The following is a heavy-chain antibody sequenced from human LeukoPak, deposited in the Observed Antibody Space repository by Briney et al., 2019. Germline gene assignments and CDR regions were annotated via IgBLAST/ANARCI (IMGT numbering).Heavy chain of an antibody. CDR2: ISSSSTYS. V-gene: IGHV3-11*06. CDR1: GFTFSDYY. D-gene: IGHD3-22*01. Sequence: GGSLRLSCVASGFTFSDYYMSWIRQAPGKGLEWVSYISSSSTYSSYADSVKGRFTISRDNAKNSLYLQMNSLRAEDTAVYYCAKVMIGTVNWFDPWGQGTLVTVSS. CDR3: AKVMIGTVNWFDP. J-gene: IGHJ5*02.